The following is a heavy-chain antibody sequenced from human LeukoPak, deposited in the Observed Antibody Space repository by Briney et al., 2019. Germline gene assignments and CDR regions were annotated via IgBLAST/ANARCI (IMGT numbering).Heavy chain of an antibody. J-gene: IGHJ3*02. CDR2: IYNSGST. Sequence: ASETLSLTCTVSGGSISSYHWSWIRQPPGKGLEWVGYIYNSGSTNYNPSLKSRVTISVDTSKNQLSLKLSSVTAADTAVYYCARQVLKLGIDDAFDIWGQGTMVTVSS. CDR1: GGSISSYH. V-gene: IGHV4-59*08. CDR3: ARQVLKLGIDDAFDI. D-gene: IGHD7-27*01.